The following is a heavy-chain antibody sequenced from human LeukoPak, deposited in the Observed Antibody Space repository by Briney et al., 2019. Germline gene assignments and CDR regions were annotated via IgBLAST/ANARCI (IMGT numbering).Heavy chain of an antibody. J-gene: IGHJ6*02. CDR1: GGSFSGYY. CDR2: INPSGGT. V-gene: IGHV4-34*01. CDR3: ARGGSMCGMDV. D-gene: IGHD1-14*01. Sequence: PSETLSLTCAVYGGSFSGYYWNWIRQPPGKGLEWIGEINPSGGTKNNPSLKSRVSISVDMSKKQFSLKLSSVTAADTAVYYCARGGSMCGMDVWGQGTTVTVSS.